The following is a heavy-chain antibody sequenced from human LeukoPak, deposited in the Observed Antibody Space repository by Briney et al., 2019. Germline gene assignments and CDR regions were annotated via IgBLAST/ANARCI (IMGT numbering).Heavy chain of an antibody. D-gene: IGHD3-22*01. CDR1: GFTFSDYS. J-gene: IGHJ6*02. CDR2: INSDGKTT. V-gene: IGHV3-48*01. Sequence: GGSLRLSCAASGFTFSDYSMNWVRQAPGKGLEDLSYINSDGKTTWYADSVKGRFTISRDNSKNTLYLQMNSLRAEDTAVYYCARDPRVTMIVVDPNYYYYYGMDVWGQGTTVTVSS. CDR3: ARDPRVTMIVVDPNYYYYYGMDV.